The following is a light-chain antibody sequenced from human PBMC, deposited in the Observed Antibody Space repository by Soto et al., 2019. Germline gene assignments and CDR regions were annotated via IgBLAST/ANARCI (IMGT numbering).Light chain of an antibody. CDR2: GTS. J-gene: IGKJ5*01. CDR1: ESVSNN. V-gene: IGKV3-15*01. Sequence: EIVMTQSPATLSLSPGERATLSCRASESVSNNLAWYQQKAGQAPRLLIYGTSIRATGVPARFSGGGSGTEFTLTISGLQSEDFAVYYCQQYNNWPLITFGQGTRLEIK. CDR3: QQYNNWPLIT.